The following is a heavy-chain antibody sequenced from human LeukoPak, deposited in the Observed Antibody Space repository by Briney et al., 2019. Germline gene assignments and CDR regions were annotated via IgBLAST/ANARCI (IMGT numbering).Heavy chain of an antibody. D-gene: IGHD6-13*01. V-gene: IGHV3-30*02. CDR3: AQDLGLGGYFDY. CDR2: IRYDGSIK. Sequence: GGSLRLSCAAAGFIFSNYAMHWVRQAPGKGLDWVAFIRYDGSIKHYVDSVKGRFTISRDNSKNTLYLQMNSLRTDDTAVYYCAQDLGLGGYFDYWGQGILVTVSS. J-gene: IGHJ4*02. CDR1: GFIFSNYA.